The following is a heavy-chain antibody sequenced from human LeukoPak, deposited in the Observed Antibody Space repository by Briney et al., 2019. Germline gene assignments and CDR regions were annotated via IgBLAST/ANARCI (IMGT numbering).Heavy chain of an antibody. CDR1: GFTFDDYA. CDR3: AAGRVEMATVSYYYDMDV. V-gene: IGHV3-43*02. Sequence: PGGSLRLSCAASGFTFDDYAMHWVRQAPGKGLEWVSLISGDGGSSYYPDSVKGRFTISRDNSKNSLYLQMNSLRTEDTALYYCAAGRVEMATVSYYYDMDVWGQGTTVTVSS. CDR2: ISGDGGSS. J-gene: IGHJ6*02. D-gene: IGHD5-24*01.